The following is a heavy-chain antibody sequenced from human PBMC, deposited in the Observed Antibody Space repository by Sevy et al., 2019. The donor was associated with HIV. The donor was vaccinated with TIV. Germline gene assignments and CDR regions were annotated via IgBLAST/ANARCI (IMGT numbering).Heavy chain of an antibody. CDR1: GFTFSSYW. CDR2: IKQDGSEK. D-gene: IGHD3-16*02. J-gene: IGHJ4*02. Sequence: GGCLRLSCAASGFTFSSYWMSWVRQAPGKGLEWVANIKQDGSEKYYVDSVKGRFTISRDNAKNSLYLQMNSLRAEDTAVYYCARDSTFGGVIVSPSWGQGTLVTVSS. V-gene: IGHV3-7*01. CDR3: ARDSTFGGVIVSPS.